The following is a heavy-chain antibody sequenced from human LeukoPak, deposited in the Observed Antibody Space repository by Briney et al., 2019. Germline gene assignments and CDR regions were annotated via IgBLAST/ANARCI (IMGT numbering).Heavy chain of an antibody. Sequence: GGSLRLSCAASGFTFSNAWMSWVRQAPGKGLEWVGRIKSKTDGGTTDYAAPVKGRFTISRDDSKNTLYLQMNSLKTEDTAVYYCTTERVTYYYDSSGYYSYNWLDPWGQGTLVTVSS. CDR1: GFTFSNAW. D-gene: IGHD3-22*01. V-gene: IGHV3-15*01. J-gene: IGHJ5*02. CDR2: IKSKTDGGTT. CDR3: TTERVTYYYDSSGYYSYNWLDP.